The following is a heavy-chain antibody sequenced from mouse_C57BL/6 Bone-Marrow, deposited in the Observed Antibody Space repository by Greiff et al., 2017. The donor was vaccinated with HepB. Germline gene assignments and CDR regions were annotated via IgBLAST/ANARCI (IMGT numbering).Heavy chain of an antibody. V-gene: IGHV5-2*01. CDR3: ARHEGGYSNYFAY. CDR1: EYEFPSHD. D-gene: IGHD2-5*01. Sequence: EVKVVESGGGLVQPGESLKLSCESNEYEFPSHDMSWVRKTPEKRLELVAAINSDGGSTYYPDTMEIRFIISRDNTKKTLDLQMRRLRAEDTALYYCARHEGGYSNYFAYGGQGTLVTVSA. J-gene: IGHJ3*01. CDR2: INSDGGST.